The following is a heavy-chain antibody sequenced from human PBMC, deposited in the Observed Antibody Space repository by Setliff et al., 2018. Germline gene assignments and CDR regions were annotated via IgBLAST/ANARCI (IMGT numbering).Heavy chain of an antibody. CDR1: GDSISRAKYY. CDR2: IYTDGST. D-gene: IGHD2-15*01. V-gene: IGHV4-61*02. CDR3: ARAPGRQDYHYMEL. J-gene: IGHJ6*03. Sequence: SETLSLTCTVSGDSISRAKYYWSWIRQSAGKGLECLGRIYTDGSTKYNPSLNSRVTLLIDTAKNQISLRLSSVTAADTAVYYCARAPGRQDYHYMELWGKGTTVTVSS.